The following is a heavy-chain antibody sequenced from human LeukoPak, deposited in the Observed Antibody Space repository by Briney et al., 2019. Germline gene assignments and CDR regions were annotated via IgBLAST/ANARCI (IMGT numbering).Heavy chain of an antibody. Sequence: PSETLSLTCTVSGGSISSYYWNWIRQPPRKGLEWIGYIYYSGSTNYNPSLKSRVTISVDTSKNQFTLKLSSVTAADTAVYYCARGRYGWLPFDYWGQGTLVTVSS. CDR1: GGSISSYY. CDR2: IYYSGST. J-gene: IGHJ4*02. CDR3: ARGRYGWLPFDY. V-gene: IGHV4-59*01. D-gene: IGHD3-16*01.